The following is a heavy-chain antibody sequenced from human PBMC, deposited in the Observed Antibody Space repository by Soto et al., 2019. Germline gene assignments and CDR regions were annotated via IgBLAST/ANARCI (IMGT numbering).Heavy chain of an antibody. CDR2: IYYSGST. Sequence: KPSETLSLTSTVYGGSISSGGYYWSWIRQHPGKGLEWIGYIYYSGSTYYNPSLKSRVTISVDTSKNQFSLKLSSVTAADTAVYYCARDRGLRPYGMDVWGQGTTVT. V-gene: IGHV4-31*03. CDR3: ARDRGLRPYGMDV. CDR1: GGSISSGGYY. D-gene: IGHD5-12*01. J-gene: IGHJ6*02.